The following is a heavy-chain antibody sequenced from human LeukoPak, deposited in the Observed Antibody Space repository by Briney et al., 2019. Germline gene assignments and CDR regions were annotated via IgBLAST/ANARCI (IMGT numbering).Heavy chain of an antibody. CDR2: INPSGGST. CDR3: ASVYLHGMDV. CDR1: GYSLTTYY. V-gene: IGHV1-46*01. D-gene: IGHD1-14*01. J-gene: IGHJ6*02. Sequence: ASVKVSCKASGYSLTTYYMHWVRQAPGLGLEWMAIINPSGGSTNYAQKFQGRVTMTRDTPTNTVYMEMSSLRIEDTAVYYCASVYLHGMDVWGQGTTVTVSS.